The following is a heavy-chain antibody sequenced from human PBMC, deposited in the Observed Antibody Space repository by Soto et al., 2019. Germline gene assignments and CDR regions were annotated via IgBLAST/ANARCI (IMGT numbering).Heavy chain of an antibody. V-gene: IGHV1-18*01. D-gene: IGHD3-3*01. CDR1: GYTFTSYG. Sequence: QVQLVQSGAEVKKPGASVKVSCKASGYTFTSYGISWVRQAPGQGLEWMGWISAYNGNTNYAQKLQGRVTMTTDTASSKHNMALRRLRSDDSSVNCCAGRSGSRGYGDDAFDTWGQGTMVTVSS. CDR2: ISAYNGNT. CDR3: AGRSGSRGYGDDAFDT. J-gene: IGHJ3*02.